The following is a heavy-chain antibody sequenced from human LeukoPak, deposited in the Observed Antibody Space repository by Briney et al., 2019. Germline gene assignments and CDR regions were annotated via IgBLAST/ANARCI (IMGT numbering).Heavy chain of an antibody. V-gene: IGHV3-23*01. CDR2: ISGSGGST. CDR3: AKVKNYYDSSGYSYYFDD. Sequence: GGPLRLPCAASGFPFRSYAMSGARQAPGKGLEGVSAISGSGGSTYYADSVKCRFTISRDNSKNRLYQQMNSLRAEETTVYYCAKVKNYYDSSGYSYYFDDWGQGTLVTVSS. CDR1: GFPFRSYA. D-gene: IGHD3-22*01. J-gene: IGHJ4*02.